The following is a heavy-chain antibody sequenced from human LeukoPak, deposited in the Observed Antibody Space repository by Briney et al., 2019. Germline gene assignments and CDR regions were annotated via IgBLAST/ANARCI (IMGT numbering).Heavy chain of an antibody. D-gene: IGHD3-10*01. CDR1: GYTFTSYG. CDR3: ARVFTMVRGVTVRFAFDI. CDR2: ISAYNGNT. Sequence: GASVKVSCKASGYTFTSYGISWVRQAPGQGLEWMGWISAYNGNTNYAQKLQGRVTMTTDTSTSTAYMELRSLRSDDTAVYYCARVFTMVRGVTVRFAFDIWGQGTMVTVSS. J-gene: IGHJ3*02. V-gene: IGHV1-18*01.